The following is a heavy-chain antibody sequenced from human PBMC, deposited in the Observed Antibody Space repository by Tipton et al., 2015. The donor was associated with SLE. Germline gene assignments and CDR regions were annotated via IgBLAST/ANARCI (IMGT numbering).Heavy chain of an antibody. V-gene: IGHV4-59*08. CDR2: VYDSGRT. J-gene: IGHJ4*02. Sequence: TLSLTCTVSGVSISRHYWTWIRQPPGRGLEWIWCVYDSGRTNYNPSLKSRVTISVDTSKNQFSLKLNSVTAADTAVYYCARVTIAAAGKSLYYFDYWGQGTLVTVSS. CDR1: GVSISRHY. D-gene: IGHD6-13*01. CDR3: ARVTIAAAGKSLYYFDY.